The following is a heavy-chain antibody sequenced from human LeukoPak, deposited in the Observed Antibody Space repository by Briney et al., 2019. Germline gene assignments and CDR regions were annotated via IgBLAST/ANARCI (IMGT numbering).Heavy chain of an antibody. CDR3: AREDYEQFDY. V-gene: IGHV1-2*02. CDR2: INPNSGGT. D-gene: IGHD3-22*01. Sequence: GASVKVSCKASGGTFSSYAISWVRQAPGQGLEWMGWINPNSGGTNYAQKFQGRVTMTRDTFISTAYMELSRLRSDDTAVYYCAREDYEQFDYWGQGTLVTVSS. CDR1: GGTFSSYA. J-gene: IGHJ4*02.